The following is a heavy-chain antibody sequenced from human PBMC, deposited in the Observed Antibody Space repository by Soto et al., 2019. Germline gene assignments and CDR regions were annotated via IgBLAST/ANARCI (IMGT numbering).Heavy chain of an antibody. CDR1: GFTFSNYG. CDR2: ISYDGDNE. D-gene: IGHD3-22*01. Sequence: RLSCAASGFTFSNYGMHWVRQAPGKGLEWVAIISYDGDNEYYADSVRGRFTISRDNSKNTLFLQMNSLRAEDTAVYYCARDYYKYYDSSGYYRSPAYWGQGTLVTVSS. V-gene: IGHV3-30*03. CDR3: ARDYYKYYDSSGYYRSPAY. J-gene: IGHJ4*02.